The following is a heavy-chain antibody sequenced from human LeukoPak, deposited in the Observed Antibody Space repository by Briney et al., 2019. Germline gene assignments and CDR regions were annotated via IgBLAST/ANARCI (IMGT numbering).Heavy chain of an antibody. D-gene: IGHD3-22*01. CDR1: GGSISSGGYY. Sequence: SETLSLTCTVSGGSISSGGYYWSWIRQHPGKGLEWIGYIYYSGSTYYNPSLKSRVTISVDTSKNQFSLKLSSVTAADTAVYYCARAQYYYDSSDIWGQGTMVTVSS. V-gene: IGHV4-31*03. CDR3: ARAQYYYDSSDI. J-gene: IGHJ3*02. CDR2: IYYSGST.